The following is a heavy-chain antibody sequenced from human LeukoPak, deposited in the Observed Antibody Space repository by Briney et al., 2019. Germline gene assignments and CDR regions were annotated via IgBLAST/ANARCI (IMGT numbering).Heavy chain of an antibody. J-gene: IGHJ4*02. V-gene: IGHV4-39*01. CDR1: GGSISSSSYY. D-gene: IGHD6-19*01. Sequence: SETLSLTCTVSGGSISSSSYYWGWIRQPPGKGLEWIGSIHSIGSTYYNPSLKSRLTMSVDTSKNQFSLKLSSVTAADTAVYSCATTSYISGWHWNFDYWGQGTLVTVSS. CDR3: ATTSYISGWHWNFDY. CDR2: IHSIGST.